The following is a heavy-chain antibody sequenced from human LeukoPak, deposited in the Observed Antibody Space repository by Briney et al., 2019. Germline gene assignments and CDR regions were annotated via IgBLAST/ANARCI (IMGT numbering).Heavy chain of an antibody. D-gene: IGHD1-14*01. J-gene: IGHJ3*01. V-gene: IGHV3-74*01. Sequence: GGSLRLSCAAPGFTFGNSWVHWVRQAPGKGLVWVSLINADGSTTSYADSVKGRFTISRDNARNTLSLEMNSLTIEDTAVYYCIVVVEPPDSDGFDVWGQGTMITVSS. CDR3: IVVVEPPDSDGFDV. CDR1: GFTFGNSW. CDR2: INADGSTT.